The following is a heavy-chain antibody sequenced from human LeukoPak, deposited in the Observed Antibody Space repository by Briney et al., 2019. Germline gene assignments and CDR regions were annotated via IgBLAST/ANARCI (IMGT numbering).Heavy chain of an antibody. CDR3: AKDGLRTPRGWFDP. J-gene: IGHJ5*02. CDR2: IQQDGSDK. V-gene: IGHV3-7*03. Sequence: GGSLRLSCAASGFSFSSYCMSWVRQAPGKGLEWVANIQQDGSDKYYVDSVKGRFTISRDNAKNSLYLQMNSLRAEDTALYYCAKDGLRTPRGWFDPWGQGTLVTVSS. CDR1: GFSFSSYC. D-gene: IGHD3-16*01.